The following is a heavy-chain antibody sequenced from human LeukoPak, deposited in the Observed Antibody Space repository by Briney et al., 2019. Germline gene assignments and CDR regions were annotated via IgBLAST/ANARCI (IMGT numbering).Heavy chain of an antibody. CDR1: GFSFSNYG. V-gene: IGHV3-33*01. CDR2: IWYGGSNK. CDR3: TRGWSPIL. J-gene: IGHJ4*02. Sequence: GGSLRLSCATSGFSFSNYGIHWVRQAPGKGLEWVALIWYGGSNKYYADSVQGRFTISRDNAKNSLWLQVDSLRVEDTAVYYCTRGWSPILWGQGTLVTVSS.